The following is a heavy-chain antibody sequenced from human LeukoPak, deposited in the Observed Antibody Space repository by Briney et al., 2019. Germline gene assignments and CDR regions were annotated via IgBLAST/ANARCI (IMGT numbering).Heavy chain of an antibody. J-gene: IGHJ5*01. D-gene: IGHD1-26*01. CDR2: IKENGKDK. Sequence: PGGSLRLSCVGSGFIFSRYWMTWVRQAPGKGLEWVANIKENGKDKYYVDSVKGRFTISRDNAKNSVYLQMNSLRAEDTAVYYCARVRYRSWFDSWGQGTLVTVSS. CDR3: ARVRYRSWFDS. V-gene: IGHV3-7*03. CDR1: GFIFSRYW.